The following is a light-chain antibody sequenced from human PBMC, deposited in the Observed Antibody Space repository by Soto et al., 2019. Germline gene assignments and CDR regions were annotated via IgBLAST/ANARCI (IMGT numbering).Light chain of an antibody. V-gene: IGKV1-39*01. J-gene: IGKJ5*01. CDR3: QQSYSTPHN. CDR2: AAS. Sequence: DIQMTQSPSSLSASVGDRVTITCRASQSISIYLNWYQQKPGKAPNLLIYAASSLQSGVPSRFSGSGSGTDFTLTISSLQPEDFATYYCQQSYSTPHNFGQGTRLDIK. CDR1: QSISIY.